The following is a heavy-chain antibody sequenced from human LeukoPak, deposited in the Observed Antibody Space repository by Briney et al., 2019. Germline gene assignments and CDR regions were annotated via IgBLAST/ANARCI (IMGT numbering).Heavy chain of an antibody. CDR3: ARDAVGGSGWLTPFDY. Sequence: SETVSLTGTVSGGSISSSSYYWGWIRQPPGKGLEWIGSIYYSGSTHYNPSLKSRVTISVDTSKNQFSLKLSSVTAADTAVYYCARDAVGGSGWLTPFDYWGQGTLVTVSS. CDR1: GGSISSSSYY. D-gene: IGHD6-19*01. V-gene: IGHV4-39*07. J-gene: IGHJ4*02. CDR2: IYYSGST.